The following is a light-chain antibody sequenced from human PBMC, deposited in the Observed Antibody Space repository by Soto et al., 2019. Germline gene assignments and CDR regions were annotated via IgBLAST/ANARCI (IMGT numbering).Light chain of an antibody. CDR1: QSVSSY. CDR2: DAS. CDR3: QQYGNSRGT. V-gene: IGKV3-11*01. Sequence: IVLTQSPATLSLSPGERAALSCRASQSVSSYVAWYQQKPGQAPRLRIYDASNRATGIPARFSGSGSGTDFTLTISGLQPEDFAVYYCQQYGNSRGTFGQGTKVDIK. J-gene: IGKJ1*01.